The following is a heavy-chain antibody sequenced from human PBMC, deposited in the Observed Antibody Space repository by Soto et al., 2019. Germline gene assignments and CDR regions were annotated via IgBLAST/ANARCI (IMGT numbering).Heavy chain of an antibody. CDR2: INWNSGYM. CDR1: GFSFDDYA. J-gene: IGHJ4*02. V-gene: IGHV3-9*01. D-gene: IGHD3-22*01. CDR3: TKGTYDSSGYYTAPDY. Sequence: SLRLSCAASGFSFDDYAMHWVRQPPGRGLEWVSGINWNSGYMGYADSVKGRFTISKDNAKKSLYLKMNSLRPEDTAVYYCTKGTYDSSGYYTAPDYWGQGTLVTVSS.